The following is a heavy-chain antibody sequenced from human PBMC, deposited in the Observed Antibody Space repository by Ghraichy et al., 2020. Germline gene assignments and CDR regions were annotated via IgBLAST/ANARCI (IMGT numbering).Heavy chain of an antibody. CDR1: GFTFSSDR. J-gene: IGHJ4*02. D-gene: IGHD6-25*01. CDR3: VSQSGTY. Sequence: GGSLRLSCAASGFTFSSDRVYWVRQAPGKGLEWVSRIYGDGGSTNYADPVRGRFTISRDYAKNTVYLQMESLRTEDTDVYYCVSQSGTYWGQGTLVTVSS. V-gene: IGHV3-74*01. CDR2: IYGDGGST.